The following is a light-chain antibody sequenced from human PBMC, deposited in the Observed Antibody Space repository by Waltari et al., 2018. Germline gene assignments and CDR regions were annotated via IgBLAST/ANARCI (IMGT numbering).Light chain of an antibody. Sequence: DIQMTQSPSNLSASVGDRVTISCRAGQSISVYLNWYQQKHGEAPKLLIHGATTLENGVPTRFSGSGSGTDFTLTISTLQPEDFATYYCQQSFTTLWTFGQGTEVEIK. CDR3: QQSFTTLWT. CDR1: QSISVY. J-gene: IGKJ1*01. CDR2: GAT. V-gene: IGKV1-39*01.